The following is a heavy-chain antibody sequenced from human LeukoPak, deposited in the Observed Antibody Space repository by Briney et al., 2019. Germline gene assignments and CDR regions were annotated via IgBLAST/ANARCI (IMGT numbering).Heavy chain of an antibody. J-gene: IGHJ3*02. CDR3: ARGRGQWLRNAFDI. D-gene: IGHD6-19*01. CDR2: INHSGST. Sequence: PSETLSLTCAVYGGSFSGYYWSWIRQLPGKGLEWIGEINHSGSTNYNPSLKSRVTISVDTSKNQFSLKLSSVTAADTAVYYCARGRGQWLRNAFDIWGQGTMVTVSS. V-gene: IGHV4-34*01. CDR1: GGSFSGYY.